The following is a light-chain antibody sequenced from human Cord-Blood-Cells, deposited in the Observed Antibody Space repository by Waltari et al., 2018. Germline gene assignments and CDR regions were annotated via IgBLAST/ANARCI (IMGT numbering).Light chain of an antibody. CDR1: QRPLHSNGDNY. V-gene: IGKV2-28*01. CDR3: MQALQAPPT. J-gene: IGKJ2*01. CDR2: LGS. Sequence: DTDMIKSPLSLPVTPGEPASISCTSTQRPLHSNGDNYLDWYLQKQGQSPQLLLYLGSNRASGVPDRFSGSGSGTDFTLKISRVEAEDVGVYYCMQALQAPPTFGQGTKLEIK.